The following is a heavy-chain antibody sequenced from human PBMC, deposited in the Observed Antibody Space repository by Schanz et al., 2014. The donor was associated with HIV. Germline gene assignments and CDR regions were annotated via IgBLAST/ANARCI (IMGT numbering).Heavy chain of an antibody. CDR1: GGSISSRDFY. J-gene: IGHJ6*02. Sequence: QVQLQESGPGLVKPSQTLSLTCTVSGGSISSRDFYWSWIRQHPGKGLEWIGYIYHSGSTYYNPSLKTRVTISVDTSKNQFSLKLRSVTAADTAVYYCAREGMEQMVNILDVWGQGTRVNVSS. CDR3: AREGMEQMVNILDV. CDR2: IYHSGST. V-gene: IGHV4-31*03. D-gene: IGHD6-13*01.